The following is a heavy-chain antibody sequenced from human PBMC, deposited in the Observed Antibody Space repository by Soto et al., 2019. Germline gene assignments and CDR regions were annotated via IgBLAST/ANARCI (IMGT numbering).Heavy chain of an antibody. CDR2: SVAGSGNT. Sequence: QVELVQSGPEVTKPGTSVKVACKTSGYSFSAFGLTWVRQAPGQGLAWMGGSVAGSGNTVYAQSFQGRLTVTTDRSTNTGYIELRSLTSYDTALYYCARVAGYGSGSRHFDNWGQGTLVTVSS. CDR1: GYSFSAFG. D-gene: IGHD3-10*01. J-gene: IGHJ4*02. CDR3: ARVAGYGSGSRHFDN. V-gene: IGHV1-18*01.